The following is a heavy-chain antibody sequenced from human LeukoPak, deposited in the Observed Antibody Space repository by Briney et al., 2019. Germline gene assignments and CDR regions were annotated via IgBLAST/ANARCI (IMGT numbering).Heavy chain of an antibody. V-gene: IGHV3-9*01. CDR3: AKDPDYYYDSSGGNFDY. CDR1: GFTFDDYA. J-gene: IGHJ4*02. CDR2: ISWNSGSI. Sequence: GGSLRLSCAASGFTFDDYAMHWVRQAPGKGLEWVSGISWNSGSIGYADSVKGRFTLSRDNAKHSLYLQMNSLRAEDTALYYCAKDPDYYYDSSGGNFDYWGQGTLVTVSS. D-gene: IGHD3-22*01.